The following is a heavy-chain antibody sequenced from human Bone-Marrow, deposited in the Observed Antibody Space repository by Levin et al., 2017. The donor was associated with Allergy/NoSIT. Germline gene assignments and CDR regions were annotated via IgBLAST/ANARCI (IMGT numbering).Heavy chain of an antibody. J-gene: IGHJ4*02. Sequence: GGSLRLSCAASGFTFSSYAMHWVRQAPGKGLEWVAVISYDGSNKYYADSVKGRFTISRDNSKNTLYLQMNSLRAEDTAVYYCARGIITIFGIDYWGQGTLVTVSS. V-gene: IGHV3-30-3*01. D-gene: IGHD3-3*01. CDR3: ARGIITIFGIDY. CDR1: GFTFSSYA. CDR2: ISYDGSNK.